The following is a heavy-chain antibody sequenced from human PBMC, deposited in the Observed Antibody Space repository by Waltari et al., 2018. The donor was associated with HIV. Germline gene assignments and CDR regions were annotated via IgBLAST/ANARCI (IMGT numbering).Heavy chain of an antibody. J-gene: IGHJ4*02. D-gene: IGHD6-13*01. CDR2: IKSKTDGGTT. CDR3: TTSIAAVGYFDY. Sequence: EVQLVESGGGLVKPGGSLRLSCAASGFTFSNAWMSWVRQAPGKGLEWVGRIKSKTDGGTTDYAAPVKGRFTISRDDSKNTLYLQMNGLKTEDTAVYYCTTSIAAVGYFDYWGQGTLVTVSS. V-gene: IGHV3-15*01. CDR1: GFTFSNAW.